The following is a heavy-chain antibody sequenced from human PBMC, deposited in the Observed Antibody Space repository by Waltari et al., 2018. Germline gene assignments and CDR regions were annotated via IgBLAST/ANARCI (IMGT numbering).Heavy chain of an antibody. CDR2: SSRGSSTI. J-gene: IGHJ3*02. CDR1: GFTFNSYS. V-gene: IGHV3-48*01. Sequence: EVSLVESGGDLVQPGESLRLSCAASGFTFNSYSMHWIRQAPGKGVEDLSYSSRGSSTIFYGDSVKGRVTSSRDNAKNSLYLRMNSLRAEDTAVYYCARGGYCNSTTCHGSSAVDTWGQGTVVTVSS. D-gene: IGHD2-2*01. CDR3: ARGGYCNSTTCHGSSAVDT.